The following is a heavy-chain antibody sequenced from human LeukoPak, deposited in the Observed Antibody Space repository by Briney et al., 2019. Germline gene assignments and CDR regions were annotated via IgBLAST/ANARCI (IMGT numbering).Heavy chain of an antibody. CDR2: IYYSGST. Sequence: SETLSLTCTVSGGSISSSSYYWGWIRQHPGRGLEWIGSIYYSGSTYYNPSLKSRVTISVDTSKNQFSLKLSSVTAADTAVYYCARRRPGIAVAGSHDAFDIWGQGTMVTVSS. CDR1: GGSISSSSYY. CDR3: ARRRPGIAVAGSHDAFDI. D-gene: IGHD6-19*01. J-gene: IGHJ3*02. V-gene: IGHV4-39*01.